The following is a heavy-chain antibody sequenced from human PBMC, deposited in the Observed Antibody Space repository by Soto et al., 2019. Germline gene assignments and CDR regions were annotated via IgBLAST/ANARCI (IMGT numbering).Heavy chain of an antibody. CDR3: ARRRPVAGPTIYCYSGMDV. CDR1: GGTFSNDA. J-gene: IGHJ6*02. D-gene: IGHD6-19*01. CDR2: IIPMFDTV. Sequence: QVQLVQSGAEVKKPGSSVKVSCKTSGGTFSNDAISWVRQAPGQGLEWMGGIIPMFDTVKSAQKFQGRVTITADESTSTAYRELSSLRSEDTAIYYCARRRPVAGPTIYCYSGMDVWGQGTTVTVSS. V-gene: IGHV1-69*12.